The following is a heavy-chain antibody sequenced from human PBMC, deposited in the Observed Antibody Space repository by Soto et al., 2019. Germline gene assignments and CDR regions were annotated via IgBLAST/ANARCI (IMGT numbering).Heavy chain of an antibody. CDR1: DYTFSSYG. V-gene: IGHV1-18*01. D-gene: IGHD3-10*01. J-gene: IGHJ4*02. CDR3: ARDDYVSGSYLGY. Sequence: ASVKVSCKASDYTFSSYGISWVRQAPGQGLEWMGWISASNCNTNYAQKLQGRVTMTTDTSTSTAYLELRSLRSDDTAVYYCARDDYVSGSYLGYWGQGTLVTVSS. CDR2: ISASNCNT.